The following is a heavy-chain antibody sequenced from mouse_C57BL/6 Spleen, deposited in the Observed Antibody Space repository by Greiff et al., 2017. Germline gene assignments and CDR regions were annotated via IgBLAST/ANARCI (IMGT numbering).Heavy chain of an antibody. D-gene: IGHD1-3*01. CDR2: LNPNYGTT. J-gene: IGHJ1*03. Sequence: EVQLQQSGPELVKPGASVKISCKASGYSFTDYNMNWVKQSTGQSLEWIGLLNPNYGTTSYNQKFKGKATLTVDQSSSTAYMQLNSLTSEDSAVYYCAREGEHNYGGSPWYFDVWGTGTTLTVSS. CDR3: AREGEHNYGGSPWYFDV. V-gene: IGHV1-39*01. CDR1: GYSFTDYN.